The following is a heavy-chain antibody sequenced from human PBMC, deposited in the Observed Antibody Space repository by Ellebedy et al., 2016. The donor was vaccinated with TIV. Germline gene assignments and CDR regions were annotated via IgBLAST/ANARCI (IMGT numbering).Heavy chain of an antibody. CDR3: ARLGCSGGSCYSVNYYGMDV. CDR1: GYTFASYG. J-gene: IGHJ6*02. V-gene: IGHV7-4-1*02. Sequence: AASVKVSCKASGYTFASYGVNWVRQAPGQGLEWMGWINTNSGNPTYAQAFTGRIVFSLDTSVSTAYLQISSLKAEDTAVYYCARLGCSGGSCYSVNYYGMDVWGQGTTVTVSS. CDR2: INTNSGNP. D-gene: IGHD2-15*01.